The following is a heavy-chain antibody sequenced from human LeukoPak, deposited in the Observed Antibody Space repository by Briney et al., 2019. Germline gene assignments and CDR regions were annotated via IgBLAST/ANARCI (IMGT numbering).Heavy chain of an antibody. Sequence: GGSRRLSCAASGFSFRSYAMSWVRQAPGKGLEWVSAFSGSGVSIYYAGSVKGRFTISRDNSKNTLYLQMNSLRAEDTAVYYCAKSIAAASAEYFQHWGQGTLVTVSS. V-gene: IGHV3-23*01. CDR3: AKSIAAASAEYFQH. J-gene: IGHJ1*01. D-gene: IGHD6-13*01. CDR2: FSGSGVSI. CDR1: GFSFRSYA.